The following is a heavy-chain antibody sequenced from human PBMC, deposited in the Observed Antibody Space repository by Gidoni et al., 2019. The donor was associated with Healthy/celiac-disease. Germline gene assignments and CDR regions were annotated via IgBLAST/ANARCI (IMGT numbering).Heavy chain of an antibody. CDR1: GFSLSNARMG. V-gene: IGHV2-26*01. CDR3: ARIALTMVRGVIRNWFDP. Sequence: QVTLKESGPVLMKPTEILTLTCTVPGFSLSNARMGVSWIRQPPGKALEWLAHIFSNDEKSYSTSLKSRLTISKDTSKSQVVLTMTNMDPVDTATYYCARIALTMVRGVIRNWFDPWGQGTLVTVSS. D-gene: IGHD3-10*01. J-gene: IGHJ5*02. CDR2: IFSNDEK.